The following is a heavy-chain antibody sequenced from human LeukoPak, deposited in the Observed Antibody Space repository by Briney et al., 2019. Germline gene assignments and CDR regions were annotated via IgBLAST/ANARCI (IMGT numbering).Heavy chain of an antibody. J-gene: IGHJ2*01. D-gene: IGHD4-17*01. CDR1: GGSISSGDYY. Sequence: SQTLSLTCTVSGGSISSGDYYWSWIRQPLGKGLEWIGYIYYSGSTYYNPSLKSRVTISVDTSKNQFSLKLSSVTAADTAVYYCARDLYGDPRYFDLWGRSTLVTVSS. V-gene: IGHV4-30-4*01. CDR3: ARDLYGDPRYFDL. CDR2: IYYSGST.